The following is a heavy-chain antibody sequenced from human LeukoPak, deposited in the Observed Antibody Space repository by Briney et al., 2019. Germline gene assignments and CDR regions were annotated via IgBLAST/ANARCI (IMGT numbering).Heavy chain of an antibody. D-gene: IGHD1-26*01. CDR3: ARLYSGSYYDYFDY. J-gene: IGHJ4*02. CDR2: IYTSGST. Sequence: SETLSLTCTVSGGSICSYYWSWIRQPAGKGLEWIGRIYTSGSTNYNPSLKSRVTMSVDTSKNQFSLKLSSVTAADTAVYYCARLYSGSYYDYFDYWGQGTLVTVSS. V-gene: IGHV4-4*07. CDR1: GGSICSYY.